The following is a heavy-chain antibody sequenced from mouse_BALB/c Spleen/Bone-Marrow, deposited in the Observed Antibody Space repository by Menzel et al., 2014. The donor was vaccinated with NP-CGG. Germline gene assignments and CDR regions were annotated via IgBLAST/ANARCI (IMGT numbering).Heavy chain of an antibody. D-gene: IGHD4-1*01. V-gene: IGHV5-6-3*01. Sequence: EVQLQQSGGGLVQPGGSLKLSCAASGFTFSSYGMSWVRQTPDKRLELVANINSNGGSTYYPDSVKGRFTISRDNAKNTLYLQMSSLKSEDTAMYYCARIWAYYAMDYWGQGTPVTVSS. CDR1: GFTFSSYG. J-gene: IGHJ4*01. CDR2: INSNGGST. CDR3: ARIWAYYAMDY.